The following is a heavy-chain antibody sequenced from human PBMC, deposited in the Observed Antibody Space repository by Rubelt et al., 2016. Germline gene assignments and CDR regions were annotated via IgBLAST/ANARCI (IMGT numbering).Heavy chain of an antibody. J-gene: IGHJ4*02. V-gene: IGHV4-39*07. CDR1: GGSISSENFY. D-gene: IGHD2-2*01. Sequence: QLQLQESGPGLVKPSETLSLTCTVSGGSISSENFYWDWIRQPPGKGLEWIGSINYSGSTCYNPSLKSRVTISVDTSKNQFFVGLSPGTAADTAVYYCARRTTSSFLFDSWGQGTLVTVSS. CDR3: ARRTTSSFLFDS. CDR2: INYSGST.